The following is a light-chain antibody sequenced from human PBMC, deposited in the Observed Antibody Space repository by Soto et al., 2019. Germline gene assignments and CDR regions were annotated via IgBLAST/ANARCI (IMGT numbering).Light chain of an antibody. CDR2: GAS. V-gene: IGKV3-15*01. Sequence: EIVMTQSPATLSVSPGERATLSCRASQSVSSNLAWYQQKPGQAPRLLIYGASTRATGITARFSGSVSGSEFTLTISSLQSEDFAVQYCQQYNNWPPWTFGQGTKVEIK. CDR1: QSVSSN. CDR3: QQYNNWPPWT. J-gene: IGKJ1*01.